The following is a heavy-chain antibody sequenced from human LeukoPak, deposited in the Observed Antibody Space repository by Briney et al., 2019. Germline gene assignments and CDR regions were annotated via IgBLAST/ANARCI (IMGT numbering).Heavy chain of an antibody. J-gene: IGHJ6*02. CDR2: IKEDGSDK. CDR1: GFTFSDYW. Sequence: GGSLRLSCAASGFTFSDYWMSWVRQAPGKGLEWVAIIKEDGSDKYYVDSVKGRLTISRDNVKNSLYLQMYSLRAEDTAVYYCARDYGDYGYYYGMDVWGQGTTVTVSS. CDR3: ARDYGDYGYYYGMDV. V-gene: IGHV3-7*01. D-gene: IGHD4-17*01.